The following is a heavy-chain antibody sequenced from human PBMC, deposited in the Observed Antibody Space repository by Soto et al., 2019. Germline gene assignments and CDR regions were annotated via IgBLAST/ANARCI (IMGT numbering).Heavy chain of an antibody. D-gene: IGHD3-22*01. CDR2: SYYSGST. Sequence: PSETLSLTCTVSGGSISSYYWSWIRQPPGEGLEWIGSSYYSGSTNYNPSLKSRVTISVDTSKNQFSLKLSSVTAADTAVYYCARDPANYYDSSGYRDYWGQGTLVTVS. V-gene: IGHV4-59*01. CDR3: ARDPANYYDSSGYRDY. J-gene: IGHJ4*02. CDR1: GGSISSYY.